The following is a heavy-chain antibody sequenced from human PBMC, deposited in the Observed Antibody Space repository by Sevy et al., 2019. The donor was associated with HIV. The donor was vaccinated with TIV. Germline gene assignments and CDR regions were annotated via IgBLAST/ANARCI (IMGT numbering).Heavy chain of an antibody. J-gene: IGHJ4*02. V-gene: IGHV1-2*02. CDR3: ARGGLFSPGYYFDY. CDR2: INPNAGGSGGT. Sequence: ASVKVSCKTSTYSFTAYYIHWVRQAPGQGLEWMGWINPNAGGSGGTNYAQNFQGRVTMTSDASINTAYMELTRLRSDDTAVYYCARGGLFSPGYYFDYLGQGTLVTVSS. CDR1: TYSFTAYY. D-gene: IGHD3-9*01.